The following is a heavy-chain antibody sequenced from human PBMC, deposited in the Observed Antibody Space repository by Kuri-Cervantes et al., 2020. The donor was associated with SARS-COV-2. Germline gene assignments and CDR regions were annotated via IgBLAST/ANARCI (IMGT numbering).Heavy chain of an antibody. V-gene: IGHV4-39*01. Sequence: SETLSLTCTVSGGSISSISYYWGWIRQPPGKGLEWIGSIYYSGSTYYNPSLKSRVTISVDTSKNQFSLKLSSVTAADTAVYYCARSVNDFWSGYAVSLSTNYFDYWGQGTLVTVSS. CDR1: GGSISSISYY. CDR2: IYYSGST. J-gene: IGHJ4*02. D-gene: IGHD3-3*01. CDR3: ARSVNDFWSGYAVSLSTNYFDY.